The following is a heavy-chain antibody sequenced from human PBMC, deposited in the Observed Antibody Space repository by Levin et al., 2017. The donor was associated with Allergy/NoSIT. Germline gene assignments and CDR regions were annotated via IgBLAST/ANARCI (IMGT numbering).Heavy chain of an antibody. V-gene: IGHV1-46*01. J-gene: IGHJ4*02. CDR3: ARDGYCTGGVCPIDY. CDR2: INPSGGST. CDR1: GYTFTSYY. D-gene: IGHD2-8*02. Sequence: PGESLKISCKASGYTFTSYYMHWVRQAPGQGLEWMGIINPSGGSTSYAQKFQGRVTMTRDTSTSTVYMELSSLRSEDTAVYYCARDGYCTGGVCPIDYWGQGTLVTVSS.